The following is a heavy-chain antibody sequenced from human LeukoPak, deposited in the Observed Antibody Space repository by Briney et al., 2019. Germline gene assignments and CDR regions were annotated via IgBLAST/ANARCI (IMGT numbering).Heavy chain of an antibody. CDR1: GGSFSGYY. CDR3: ARVGPYSSSWYIYNWFDP. D-gene: IGHD6-13*01. V-gene: IGHV4-34*01. Sequence: SETLSLTCAVYGGSFSGYYWSWIRQPPGKGLEWIGEINHSGSTNYNPSLKSRVIISVDTSKNQFSLKLSSVTAADTAVYYCARVGPYSSSWYIYNWFDPWGQGTLVTVSS. CDR2: INHSGST. J-gene: IGHJ5*02.